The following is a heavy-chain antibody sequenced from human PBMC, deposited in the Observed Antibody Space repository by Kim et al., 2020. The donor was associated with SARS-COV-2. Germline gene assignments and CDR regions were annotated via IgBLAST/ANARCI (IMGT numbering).Heavy chain of an antibody. CDR2: IDPSDSYT. J-gene: IGHJ4*02. Sequence: GESLKISCKGSVYSFPSYWINWVRQMPGKGLEWVGRIDPSDSYTNYSPSFQGHVTISVDKSISTAYLQWSSLKASDTAMYYCAREAYYYGSGSYHSDYWGQGTLVTVSS. V-gene: IGHV5-10-1*01. CDR3: AREAYYYGSGSYHSDY. CDR1: VYSFPSYW. D-gene: IGHD3-10*01.